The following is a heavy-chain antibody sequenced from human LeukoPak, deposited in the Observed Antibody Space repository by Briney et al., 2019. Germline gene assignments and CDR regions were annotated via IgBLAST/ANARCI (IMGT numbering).Heavy chain of an antibody. V-gene: IGHV4-39*01. D-gene: IGHD3-16*02. CDR1: GGSISSSSYY. Sequence: PSETLSLTCTVSGGSISSSSYYWGWIRQPPGKGLEWFGRIYYSGSTYYNPSLKSRVTISVDTSKNQFSLKLSSVTAADTAVYYCARGRQVKRLGELSLSAFYVYWGQGTLVTVSS. J-gene: IGHJ4*02. CDR2: IYYSGST. CDR3: ARGRQVKRLGELSLSAFYVY.